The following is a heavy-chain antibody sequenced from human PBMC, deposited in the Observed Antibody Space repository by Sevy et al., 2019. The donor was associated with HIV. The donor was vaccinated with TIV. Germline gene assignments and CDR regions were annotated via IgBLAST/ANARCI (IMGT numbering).Heavy chain of an antibody. D-gene: IGHD3-10*01. V-gene: IGHV3-72*01. J-gene: IGHJ4*02. Sequence: GGSLRLSCAASGFTFSDQYMDWVRQAPGKGLEGVGRIRNKPKGYTTEYAASVKGRFTMSRDDSRNSLFLQMNSLKTEDTAMYYCARDLAGRPYCDNWGQGTLVTVSS. CDR1: GFTFSDQY. CDR2: IRNKPKGYTT. CDR3: ARDLAGRPYCDN.